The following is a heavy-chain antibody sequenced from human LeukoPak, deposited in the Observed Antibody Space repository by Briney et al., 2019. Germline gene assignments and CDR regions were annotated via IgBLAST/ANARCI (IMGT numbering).Heavy chain of an antibody. CDR2: ISWSSGII. CDR1: GFTFSDYD. V-gene: IGHV3-9*01. J-gene: IGHJ2*01. D-gene: IGHD3-16*01. CDR3: GKDTGGPADAFTMQDTVCDMGGGEPSDRLL. Sequence: GGSLRLSCAASGFTFSDYDMSWIRQAPGKGLEWVSGISWSSGIIGYADSVKGRFTISRDNAKNSLDLQMESLRAEDTAVYYCGKDTGGPADAFTMQDTVCDMGGGEPSDRLLW.